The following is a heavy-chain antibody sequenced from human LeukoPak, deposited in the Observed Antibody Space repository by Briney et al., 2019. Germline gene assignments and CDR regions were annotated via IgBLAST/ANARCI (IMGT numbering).Heavy chain of an antibody. Sequence: SETLSLTCTVSGGSISSNGYYWGWIRQSPGEGLEWIGNIYYSGITYYNASLKSRVTISVDTSKNQFSLKVRSVTAADTAVFYCARLTQDYYYYSMGVWGKGTTVTISS. CDR2: IYYSGIT. J-gene: IGHJ6*03. CDR1: GGSISSNGYY. CDR3: ARLTQDYYYYSMGV. V-gene: IGHV4-39*01.